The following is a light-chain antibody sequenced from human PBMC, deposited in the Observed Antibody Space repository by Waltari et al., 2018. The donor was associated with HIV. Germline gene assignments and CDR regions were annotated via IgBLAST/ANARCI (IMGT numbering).Light chain of an antibody. CDR1: GSDVGGYTY. V-gene: IGLV2-8*01. CDR3: SSYAGSNNFVV. CDR2: EVT. J-gene: IGLJ2*01. Sequence: QSALTQPPSASGSPGQSVTISCTGSGSDVGGYTYVSWYPQRPGEAPRLIIYEVTKRPSGVPNRFSASKSGNTASLTVSGLRTEDEGDYYCSSYAGSNNFVVFGGGTKLTVL.